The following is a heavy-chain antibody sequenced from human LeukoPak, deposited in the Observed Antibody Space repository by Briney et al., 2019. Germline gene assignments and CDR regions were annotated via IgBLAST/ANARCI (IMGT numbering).Heavy chain of an antibody. Sequence: PSETLSLTCTVSGASISSNTYYWGWIRQPPGKGLEWIGSIYYSGSTYYDPSLKSRVTISLDTSKNQFSLKLSSVTAADTAVYYCARDRDSYGYRYFDYWGQGTLVTVSS. CDR3: ARDRDSYGYRYFDY. J-gene: IGHJ4*02. D-gene: IGHD5-18*01. V-gene: IGHV4-39*07. CDR1: GASISSNTYY. CDR2: IYYSGST.